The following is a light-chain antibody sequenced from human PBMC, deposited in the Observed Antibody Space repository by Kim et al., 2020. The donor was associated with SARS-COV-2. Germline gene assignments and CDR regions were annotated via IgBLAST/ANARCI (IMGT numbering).Light chain of an antibody. Sequence: EIVLTQSPATLSLSPGNRATLSCRASQIVNIYLAWYQQKPGQAPRLLIYGASNRATGIPARFSGSGSGTDFALTISSLEAEDSAVYYCQQRITGPWTFGQGTKVEI. CDR2: GAS. CDR1: QIVNIY. CDR3: QQRITGPWT. V-gene: IGKV3-11*01. J-gene: IGKJ1*01.